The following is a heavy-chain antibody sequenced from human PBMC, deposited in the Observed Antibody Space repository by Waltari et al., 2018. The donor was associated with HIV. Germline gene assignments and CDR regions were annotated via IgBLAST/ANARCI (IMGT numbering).Heavy chain of an antibody. CDR1: GFTFNTFS. J-gene: IGHJ4*02. CDR3: ASEDFWSGPHN. Sequence: EVQLVESGGGLVKPGGSLRLSCVVSGFTFNTFSMKWVRQAPGRGMRWVSSISSTSSLIYIADSVKGRFTISRDNGKNSLYLQINNLRVEDTAVYYCASEDFWSGPHNWGQGTLVTVSS. D-gene: IGHD3-3*01. V-gene: IGHV3-21*01. CDR2: ISSTSSLI.